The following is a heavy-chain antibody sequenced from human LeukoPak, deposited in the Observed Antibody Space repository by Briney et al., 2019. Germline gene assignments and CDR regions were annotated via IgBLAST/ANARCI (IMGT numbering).Heavy chain of an antibody. D-gene: IGHD2-15*01. CDR1: GYTFTSYA. CDR3: ARVLGLGYCSGGSCYDLSLYYYYGMDV. J-gene: IGHJ6*02. Sequence: ASVKVSCKASGYTFTSYAMHWVRQAPGQRLEWMGWINAGNGNTKYSQKFQGRVTITRDTSASTAYMELSSLRSEDTAVYYCARVLGLGYCSGGSCYDLSLYYYYGMDVWGQGTTVTVSS. V-gene: IGHV1-3*01. CDR2: INAGNGNT.